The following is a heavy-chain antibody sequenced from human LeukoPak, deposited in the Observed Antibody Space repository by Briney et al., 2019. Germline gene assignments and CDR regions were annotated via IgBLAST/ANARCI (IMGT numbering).Heavy chain of an antibody. CDR2: ISGSGGST. V-gene: IGHV3-23*01. Sequence: GGSLRLSCAASGFTFSDYAMTWVRQDPGKGLEWISTISGSGGSTYYADSVKGRFTISRDNSKTTLYLQMNRLRAEDTAVYYCAKDESLKVVANFDYWGQGTLVTVSS. D-gene: IGHD2-15*01. CDR1: GFTFSDYA. J-gene: IGHJ4*02. CDR3: AKDESLKVVANFDY.